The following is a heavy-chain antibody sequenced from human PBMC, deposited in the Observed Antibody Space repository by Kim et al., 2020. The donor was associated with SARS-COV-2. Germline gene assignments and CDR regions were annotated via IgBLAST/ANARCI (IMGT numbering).Heavy chain of an antibody. Sequence: SETLSLTCTVSGGSISSYYWSWIRQPPGKGLEWIGYIYYSGSTNYNPSLKSRVTISVDTSKNQFSLKLSSVTAADTAVYYCARDRYCSGGSCYSGTFDIWCQGTMVTVSS. V-gene: IGHV4-59*01. J-gene: IGHJ3*02. CDR3: ARDRYCSGGSCYSGTFDI. CDR1: GGSISSYY. CDR2: IYYSGST. D-gene: IGHD2-15*01.